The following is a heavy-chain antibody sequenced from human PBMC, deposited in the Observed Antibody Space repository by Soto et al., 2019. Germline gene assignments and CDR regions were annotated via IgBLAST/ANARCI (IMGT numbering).Heavy chain of an antibody. CDR2: IYYSGST. V-gene: IGHV4-31*03. D-gene: IGHD6-13*01. Sequence: SETLSLTCTVSGGSISSGGYYWSWIRQHPGKGLEWIGYIYYSGSTYYNPSLKSRVTISVDTSKNQFSLKLSSVTAADTAVYYCARHAAAAGEVGYWGQGTLVTAPQ. CDR3: ARHAAAAGEVGY. CDR1: GGSISSGGYY. J-gene: IGHJ4*02.